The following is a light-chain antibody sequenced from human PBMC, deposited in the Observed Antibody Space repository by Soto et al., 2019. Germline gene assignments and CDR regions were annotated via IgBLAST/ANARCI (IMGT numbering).Light chain of an antibody. CDR2: DVS. Sequence: QSVLTQSASVSGSPGQSITISCTGSSSDVGGYNHVSWYQQHPGKAPKLMIYDVSNRPSGISNRFSGSKSGNTASLTISGLRAEDEADYFCSSYASSATPVIFGGGTKLTVL. J-gene: IGLJ2*01. CDR1: SSDVGGYNH. CDR3: SSYASSATPVI. V-gene: IGLV2-14*01.